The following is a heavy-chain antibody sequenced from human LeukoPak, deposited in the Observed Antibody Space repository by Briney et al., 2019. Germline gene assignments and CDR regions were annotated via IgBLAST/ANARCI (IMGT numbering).Heavy chain of an antibody. J-gene: IGHJ4*02. D-gene: IGHD2/OR15-2a*01. V-gene: IGHV3-30*03. CDR1: GFIFSNYA. CDR3: ARAPTLSNFDY. Sequence: GGSLRLSCAASGFIFSNYAMHWVRQAPGKGLEWVAIISYDGSDKYYADSVKGRFTISGDNAKNSLYLQMNSLRAEDTAVYYCARAPTLSNFDYWGQGALVTVSS. CDR2: ISYDGSDK.